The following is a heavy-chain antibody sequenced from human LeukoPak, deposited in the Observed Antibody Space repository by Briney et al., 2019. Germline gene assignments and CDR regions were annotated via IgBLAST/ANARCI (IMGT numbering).Heavy chain of an antibody. D-gene: IGHD6-13*01. Sequence: GGSLRLSCAASGFTVSSNYMNWVRQAPGKGLEWVAFIHYDGSNNYYADSVKGRFTISRDNSKNTLYLQVNTLRADDTAVYYCAKDHGSSDWYYFDYWGQGTLVTVSS. V-gene: IGHV3-30*02. J-gene: IGHJ4*02. CDR3: AKDHGSSDWYYFDY. CDR2: IHYDGSNN. CDR1: GFTVSSNY.